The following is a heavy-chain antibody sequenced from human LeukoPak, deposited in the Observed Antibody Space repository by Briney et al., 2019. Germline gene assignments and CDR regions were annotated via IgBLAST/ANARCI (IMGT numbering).Heavy chain of an antibody. D-gene: IGHD3-3*01. J-gene: IGHJ4*02. V-gene: IGHV4-4*07. Sequence: SETLSLTCTVSGVSISSSYWSWIRQPACKGLEWIGHVSTSESTNFNPSLKSRLAMSVDTSKNQFSLRLSSVTAADTALYYCARHADGEFDYDSWSGYPYAFDYWGQGTLVAVSS. CDR2: VSTSEST. CDR1: GVSISSSY. CDR3: ARHADGEFDYDSWSGYPYAFDY.